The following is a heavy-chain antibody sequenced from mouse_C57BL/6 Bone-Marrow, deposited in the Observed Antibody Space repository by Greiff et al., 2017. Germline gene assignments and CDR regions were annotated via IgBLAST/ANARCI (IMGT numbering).Heavy chain of an antibody. V-gene: IGHV14-4*01. CDR2: IDPEIGDT. D-gene: IGHD2-3*01. CDR3: SSFDGNYFDF. CDR1: GFNIKDAY. J-gene: IGHJ2*01. Sequence: EVQLQESGAELVRPGASVKLSCTASGFNIKDAYIPWVKQRPEQGLEWIGWIDPEIGDTAYASKFQGKATITSDTSSNTAYQQLSSLTSEDTAVYYCSSFDGNYFDFWGQGTPLTVAS.